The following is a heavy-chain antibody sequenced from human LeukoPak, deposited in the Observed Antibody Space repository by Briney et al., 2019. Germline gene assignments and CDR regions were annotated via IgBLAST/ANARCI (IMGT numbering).Heavy chain of an antibody. CDR2: MNTDGSDT. V-gene: IGHV3-74*03. CDR1: GFTFSTYW. D-gene: IGHD5-24*01. Sequence: PGASLRLSCAASGFTFSTYWMHWVRQAPGKGLVWVSRMNTDGSDTSYADSVKGRFTISRDNARNTLYLQMNSLRANDTAVYYCTRDSPWLPDPYWGQGTLVTVSS. CDR3: TRDSPWLPDPY. J-gene: IGHJ4*02.